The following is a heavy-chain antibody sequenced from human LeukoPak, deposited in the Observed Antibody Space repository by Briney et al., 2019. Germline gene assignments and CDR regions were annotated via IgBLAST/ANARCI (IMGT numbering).Heavy chain of an antibody. Sequence: GASVKVSCKASGYTFTSYGISWVRQAPGQGLEWMGWISAYNGNTNYAQKLQGRVTMTTDTSTSTAYMELRSLRSDDTAVYYCAREEFGSGLAGWFDPWGQGTLVTVSS. CDR3: AREEFGSGLAGWFDP. CDR2: ISAYNGNT. J-gene: IGHJ5*02. V-gene: IGHV1-18*01. CDR1: GYTFTSYG. D-gene: IGHD3-10*01.